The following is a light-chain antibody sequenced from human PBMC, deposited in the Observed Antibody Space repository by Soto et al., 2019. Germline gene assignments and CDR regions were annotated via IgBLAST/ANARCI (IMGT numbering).Light chain of an antibody. CDR2: DAS. CDR3: QQGYSFPVT. J-gene: IGKJ4*01. Sequence: DIQMTRSPSSLSASVGDRVTVTCRASQTIGSWLAWYQQKPGRAPKLLIYDASSLQSGVPPRFSGSGSGTDFTLTIGSLQPEDFATYYCQQGYSFPVTFGGGTKVDIK. CDR1: QTIGSW. V-gene: IGKV1-12*01.